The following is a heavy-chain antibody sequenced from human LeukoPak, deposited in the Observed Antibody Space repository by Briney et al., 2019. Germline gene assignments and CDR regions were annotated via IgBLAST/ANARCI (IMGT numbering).Heavy chain of an antibody. CDR1: GFTFSSYA. D-gene: IGHD2-15*01. CDR2: ISGSGGST. J-gene: IGHJ4*02. Sequence: PGGSLRLSCAASGFTFSSYAMSWVRQAPGKGLEWVSAISGSGGSTYYADSVKGRFTISGDNSKNTLYLQMNNLRAEDTAVYYCAKGQRVVVVAALDYWGQGTLVTVSS. CDR3: AKGQRVVVVAALDY. V-gene: IGHV3-23*01.